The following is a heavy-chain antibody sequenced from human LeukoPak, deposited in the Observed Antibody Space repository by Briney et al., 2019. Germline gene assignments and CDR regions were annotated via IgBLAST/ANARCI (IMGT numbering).Heavy chain of an antibody. Sequence: ASVKVSCKASGYTFTGYYMHWVRQAPGQGLEWMGWINPNSGGTNYAQKFQGRVTMTRDTSISTAYMELSRLRSDDTAVYYCARGRSLYYYDSSGYYWYFDYWGQGTLVTVSS. V-gene: IGHV1-2*02. CDR1: GYTFTGYY. J-gene: IGHJ4*02. D-gene: IGHD3-22*01. CDR2: INPNSGGT. CDR3: ARGRSLYYYDSSGYYWYFDY.